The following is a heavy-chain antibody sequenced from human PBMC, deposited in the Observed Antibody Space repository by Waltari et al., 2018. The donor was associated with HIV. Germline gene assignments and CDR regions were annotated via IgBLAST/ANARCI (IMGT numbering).Heavy chain of an antibody. J-gene: IGHJ4*02. CDR2: FWSDGAEI. Sequence: QVQLVESWGGVVQPGTSLTLSCAVSGFTFSNFAIHWVRQSTGKGLEWLAVFWSDGAEISYADSVKGRFTVSKDSSQKTLYLHLTSLRAEDTALYYCARGYSSSRWIPLYHWGRGTLVTVSS. CDR1: GFTFSNFA. D-gene: IGHD6-6*01. CDR3: ARGYSSSRWIPLYH. V-gene: IGHV3-33*01.